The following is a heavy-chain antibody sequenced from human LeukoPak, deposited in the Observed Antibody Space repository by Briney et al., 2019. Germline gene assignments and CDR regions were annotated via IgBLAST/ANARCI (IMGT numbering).Heavy chain of an antibody. CDR3: ARQLKGLLDS. V-gene: IGHV4-59*08. J-gene: IGHJ4*02. CDR2: ISNGGST. Sequence: SETLSLTCSVSAGAVTDSKYWPWIRLPPGNRLEWIGYISNGGSTEYNPSLKNRVTISLDTSKNQFSLKLISVTAADRAIYYCARQLKGLLDSWGQGTLVTVSS. CDR1: AGAVTDSKY.